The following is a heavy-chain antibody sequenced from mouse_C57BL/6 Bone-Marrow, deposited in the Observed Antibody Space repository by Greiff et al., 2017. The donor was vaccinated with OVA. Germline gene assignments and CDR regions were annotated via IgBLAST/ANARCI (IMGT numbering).Heavy chain of an antibody. Sequence: EVQLQHSGAELVRPGASVKLSCTASGFNIKDDYMHWVKQRPEQGLEWIGWIDPENGDTEYASKFQGKATITADTSSNTAYLQLSSLTSEDTAVYYCTTSYDYRYFDVWGTGTTVTVSS. CDR1: GFNIKDDY. V-gene: IGHV14-4*01. CDR2: IDPENGDT. D-gene: IGHD2-4*01. J-gene: IGHJ1*03. CDR3: TTSYDYRYFDV.